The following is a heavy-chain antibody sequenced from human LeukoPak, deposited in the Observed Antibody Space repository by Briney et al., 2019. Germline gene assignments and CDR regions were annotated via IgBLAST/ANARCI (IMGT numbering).Heavy chain of an antibody. CDR1: GFTFSSYS. J-gene: IGHJ4*02. V-gene: IGHV3-21*01. Sequence: PGGSLRLSCAASGFTFSSYSMNWVRQAPGKGLEWVSSISSSSSYIYYADSVKGRFTISRDNAKNSLYLQMNSLRAEDTAVYYCAGGAWAGYYEDYWGQGTLVTVSS. D-gene: IGHD3/OR15-3a*01. CDR3: AGGAWAGYYEDY. CDR2: ISSSSSYI.